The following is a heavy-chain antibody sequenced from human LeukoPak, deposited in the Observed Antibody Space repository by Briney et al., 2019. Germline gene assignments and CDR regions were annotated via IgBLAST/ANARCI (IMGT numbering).Heavy chain of an antibody. V-gene: IGHV3-7*05. CDR1: GFSFRSYW. Sequence: GGSLRLSCAASGFSFRSYWMSWVRQAPGKGLEWVAKIKQDGSEKYYVDSVKGRFTISRDNAKNSLYLQMNSLRAEDTAVYYCARDGSPFDSWGQGNSVTVSS. CDR3: ARDGSPFDS. J-gene: IGHJ4*02. CDR2: IKQDGSEK.